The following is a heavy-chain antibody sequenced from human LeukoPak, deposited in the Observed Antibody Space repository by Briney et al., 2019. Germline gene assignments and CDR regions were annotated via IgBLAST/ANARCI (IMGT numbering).Heavy chain of an antibody. Sequence: GRSLRLSCAASGFTFSSYGMHWVRQAPGKGLEWVAVISYDGSNKYYADSVKGRFTISRDNSKNTLYLQMNSLRAEDTAMYYCARDLGYSHAKYYFDNWGQGTLVTVSS. CDR1: GFTFSSYG. CDR3: ARDLGYSHAKYYFDN. D-gene: IGHD5-18*01. CDR2: ISYDGSNK. V-gene: IGHV3-30*03. J-gene: IGHJ4*02.